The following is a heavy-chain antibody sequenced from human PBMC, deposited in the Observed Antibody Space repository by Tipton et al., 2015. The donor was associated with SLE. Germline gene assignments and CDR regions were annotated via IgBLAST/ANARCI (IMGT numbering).Heavy chain of an antibody. D-gene: IGHD1-26*01. CDR1: GGSISSGSYY. CDR2: IYTSGST. J-gene: IGHJ3*02. Sequence: TLSLTCTVSGGSISSGSYYWSWIRQPAGKGLEWIGRIYTSGSTNYNPSLQSRVTISVDTSKNQFSLKLSSVTAADTAVYYCARMGVGATQRAFDIWGQGTMVTVSS. CDR3: ARMGVGATQRAFDI. V-gene: IGHV4-61*02.